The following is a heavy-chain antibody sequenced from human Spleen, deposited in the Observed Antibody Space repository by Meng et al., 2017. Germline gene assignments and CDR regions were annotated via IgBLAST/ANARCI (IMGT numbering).Heavy chain of an antibody. CDR1: VWSFSDYY. D-gene: IGHD4-11*01. V-gene: IGHV4-34*01. CDR3: ARGPTTMAHDFDY. Sequence: GPGVGMASGTMSLTCVVSVWSFSDYYWSWIRQPPGKGLEWIGEIDHSGSTNYNPSLESRATISVDTSQNNLSLKLSSVTAADSAVYYGARGPTTMAHDFDYWGQGTLVTVSS. CDR2: IDHSGST. J-gene: IGHJ4*02.